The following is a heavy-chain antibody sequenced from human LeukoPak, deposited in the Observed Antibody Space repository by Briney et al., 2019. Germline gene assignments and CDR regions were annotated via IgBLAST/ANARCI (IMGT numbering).Heavy chain of an antibody. J-gene: IGHJ6*02. CDR2: ISSSSSYI. Sequence: GGSLRLSCAASGFTFSSYSMSWVRPAPGKGLEWVSSISSSSSYIYYADSVKGRFTISRDNAKNSLYLQMNSLRAEDTAVYYCARDRGIVVPAAIIYYYYYGMDVWGQGTTVTVSS. V-gene: IGHV3-21*01. CDR3: ARDRGIVVPAAIIYYYYYGMDV. D-gene: IGHD2-2*02. CDR1: GFTFSSYS.